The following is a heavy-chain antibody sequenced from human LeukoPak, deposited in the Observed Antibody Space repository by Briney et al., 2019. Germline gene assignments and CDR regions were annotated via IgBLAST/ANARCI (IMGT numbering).Heavy chain of an antibody. CDR1: GYSFTSYW. Sequence: GESLKISCKGSGYSFTSYWIGWVRQMPGKGLEWMGIIYPGDSDTRYSPSFQGQVTISADKSISTAYLQWSSLKASDTAMYYCAGQSYYDFWSGYGAFDIWGQGTMVTASS. J-gene: IGHJ3*02. V-gene: IGHV5-51*01. D-gene: IGHD3-3*01. CDR3: AGQSYYDFWSGYGAFDI. CDR2: IYPGDSDT.